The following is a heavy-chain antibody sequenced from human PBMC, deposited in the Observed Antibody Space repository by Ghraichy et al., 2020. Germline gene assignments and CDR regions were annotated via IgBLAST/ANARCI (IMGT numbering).Heavy chain of an antibody. Sequence: GGSLRLSCAASGFTFSDYNMNWVRQAPGKGLEWVSSISSSSTYIYYADSVKGRFTFSRDNAKSSLYLQMNSLRAEDTAVYYCARERDTNDDYALDYWGQGTLVTVFS. CDR1: GFTFSDYN. CDR3: ARERDTNDDYALDY. V-gene: IGHV3-21*06. J-gene: IGHJ4*02. D-gene: IGHD4-17*01. CDR2: ISSSSTYI.